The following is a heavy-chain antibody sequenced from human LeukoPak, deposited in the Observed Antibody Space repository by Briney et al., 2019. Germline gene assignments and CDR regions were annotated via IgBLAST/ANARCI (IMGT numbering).Heavy chain of an antibody. Sequence: ASVKVSCKASGYTFTGYYMHWVRQAPGQGLEWMGWINPNSGGTNYAQKFQGRVTMTRDTSISTAYMELSRLRSVDTAVYYCARDLIVVVPAVYYYYYGMDVWGQGTTVTVSS. CDR1: GYTFTGYY. V-gene: IGHV1-2*02. CDR2: INPNSGGT. J-gene: IGHJ6*02. CDR3: ARDLIVVVPAVYYYYYGMDV. D-gene: IGHD2-2*01.